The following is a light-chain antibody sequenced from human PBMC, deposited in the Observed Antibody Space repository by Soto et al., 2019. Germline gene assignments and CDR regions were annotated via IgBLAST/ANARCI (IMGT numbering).Light chain of an antibody. Sequence: ENVLTQSPGTLTLSPGEIATLSCRASQSVSSSHLARDQQKPGLAPRLLIYAASSRATGIPDRFSGSGSGTDFTLTISRLEPDVFAVYYCQQYGNSPQWTVGQGIKVVIK. J-gene: IGKJ1*01. CDR2: AAS. CDR3: QQYGNSPQWT. CDR1: QSVSSSH. V-gene: IGKV3-20*01.